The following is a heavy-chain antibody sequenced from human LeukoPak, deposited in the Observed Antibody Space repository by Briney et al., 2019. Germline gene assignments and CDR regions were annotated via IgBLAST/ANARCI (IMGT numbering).Heavy chain of an antibody. CDR1: GGTFSSYA. J-gene: IGHJ3*02. Sequence: SVKVSCKASGGTFSSYAISWVRQAPGQGLEWMGGIIPIFGTANYAQKFQGRVTITADESTSTAYMELSSLRSEDTAVYYCARDRDGSYFRLGLVGNAFDNWGQGTMVTVSS. CDR2: IIPIFGTA. CDR3: ARDRDGSYFRLGLVGNAFDN. V-gene: IGHV1-69*01. D-gene: IGHD1-26*01.